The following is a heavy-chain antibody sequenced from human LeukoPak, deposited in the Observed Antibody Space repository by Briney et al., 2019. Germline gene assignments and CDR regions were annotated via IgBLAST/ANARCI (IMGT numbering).Heavy chain of an antibody. Sequence: GGSLRLSCAASGFTFSSYSMNWVRQAPGKGLEWVSTIMIGGDGKHYADSVKGRFTISRDRSESTLYLQMNGLRAEDTAVYYCVRAAPGDCSSTSCSLFDNWGQGTLDTVSS. D-gene: IGHD2-2*01. J-gene: IGHJ4*02. V-gene: IGHV3-21*04. CDR1: GFTFSSYS. CDR2: IMIGGDGK. CDR3: VRAAPGDCSSTSCSLFDN.